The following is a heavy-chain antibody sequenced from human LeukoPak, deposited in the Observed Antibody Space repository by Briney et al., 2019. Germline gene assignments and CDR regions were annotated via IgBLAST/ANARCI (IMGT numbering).Heavy chain of an antibody. CDR3: AEGYSYGYHPFDY. Sequence: ASVKVSCKASRFTFNDYYIHWVRQAPGQGLEWMGWIGPNSGGTHYAQNFQGRVTVTRDASIYTVYMDLTSLRSDDTAVYYCAEGYSYGYHPFDYWGQGTLVTVSS. CDR2: IGPNSGGT. D-gene: IGHD5-18*01. CDR1: RFTFNDYY. J-gene: IGHJ4*02. V-gene: IGHV1-2*02.